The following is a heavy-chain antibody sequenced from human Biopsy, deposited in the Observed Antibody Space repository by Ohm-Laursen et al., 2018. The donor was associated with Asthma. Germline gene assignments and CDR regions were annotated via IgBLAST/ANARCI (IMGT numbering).Heavy chain of an antibody. J-gene: IGHJ6*02. CDR2: ISVYNGNT. Sequence: SVKVSCKTSGYTFNSAGITWVRQAPGQGLEWMGWISVYNGNTKVAQKLQDRVTMITDTSTSTAYMELRSLGSDDTAVYFCARAVDYSHYYGIDVWGQGTTVTVS. CDR1: GYTFNSAG. D-gene: IGHD3-10*01. V-gene: IGHV1-18*01. CDR3: ARAVDYSHYYGIDV.